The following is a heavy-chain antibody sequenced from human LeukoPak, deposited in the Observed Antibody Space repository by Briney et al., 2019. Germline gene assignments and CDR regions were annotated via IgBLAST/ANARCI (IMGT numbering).Heavy chain of an antibody. CDR2: INSGGGST. CDR3: ARVSGSYSYYAFDI. J-gene: IGHJ3*02. D-gene: IGHD3-10*01. Sequence: PGGSLRLSCAGSGFTFSSYWMHWVRHAQGKGLVWVSRINSGGGSTSYAESVKGRFTISRDNAKNTLYLQMNTLRAEDTAVYYCARVSGSYSYYAFDIWGQGTMVTVSS. CDR1: GFTFSSYW. V-gene: IGHV3-74*01.